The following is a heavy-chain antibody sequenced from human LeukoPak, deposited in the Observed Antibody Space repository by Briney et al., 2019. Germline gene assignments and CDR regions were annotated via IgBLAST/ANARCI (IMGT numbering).Heavy chain of an antibody. CDR3: AADQRYYSDSGGFLHF. J-gene: IGHJ4*02. Sequence: SVKVSCKASGGAFSNFAINWVRQAPGQGLEWMGGIIPMLGTANYAQKFQGRVTITTDESTSTAYLELTSLRSEDTAVYYCAADQRYYSDSGGFLHFWGQGTLVTVSS. CDR2: IIPMLGTA. V-gene: IGHV1-69*05. D-gene: IGHD3-22*01. CDR1: GGAFSNFA.